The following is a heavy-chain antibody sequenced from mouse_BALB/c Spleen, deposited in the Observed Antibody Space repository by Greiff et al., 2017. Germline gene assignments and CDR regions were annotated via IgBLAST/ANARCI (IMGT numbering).Heavy chain of an antibody. Sequence: VKLMESGPGLVAPSQSLSITCTVSGFSLTSYGVHWVRQPPGKGLEWLGVIWAGGSTNYNSALMSRLSISKDNSKSQVFLKMNSLQTDDTAMYYCARDRDGYYGFAYWGQGTLVTVSA. CDR3: ARDRDGYYGFAY. CDR1: GFSLTSYG. V-gene: IGHV2-9*02. CDR2: IWAGGST. J-gene: IGHJ3*01. D-gene: IGHD2-3*01.